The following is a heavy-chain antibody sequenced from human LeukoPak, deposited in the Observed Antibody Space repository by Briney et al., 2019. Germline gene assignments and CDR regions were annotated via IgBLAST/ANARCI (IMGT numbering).Heavy chain of an antibody. J-gene: IGHJ6*02. CDR3: AKDIDYGSGSYYNGMGYYYYGMDV. Sequence: SGGSLRLSCAASGFTFDDYAMHWVRQAPGKGLEWVSGISWNSGSIGYADSVKGRFTISRDNAKNSLYLQMNSLRAEDTALYYCAKDIDYGSGSYYNGMGYYYYGMDVWGQGTTVTVSS. D-gene: IGHD3-10*01. CDR1: GFTFDDYA. CDR2: ISWNSGSI. V-gene: IGHV3-9*01.